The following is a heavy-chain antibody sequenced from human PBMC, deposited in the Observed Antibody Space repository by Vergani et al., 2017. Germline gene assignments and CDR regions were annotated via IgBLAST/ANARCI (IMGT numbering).Heavy chain of an antibody. J-gene: IGHJ4*02. D-gene: IGHD6-13*01. Sequence: EVQLVQSGAEVKKPGESLRISCKGSGYSFTSYWISWVRQMPGKGMEWMGRIDPSDSYTNYSPSFQGHVTIASDKSISTAYLQWSSLKAADTAMYYCARQLAADEPPTDYWGQGTLVTVSS. CDR1: GYSFTSYW. V-gene: IGHV5-10-1*01. CDR2: IDPSDSYT. CDR3: ARQLAADEPPTDY.